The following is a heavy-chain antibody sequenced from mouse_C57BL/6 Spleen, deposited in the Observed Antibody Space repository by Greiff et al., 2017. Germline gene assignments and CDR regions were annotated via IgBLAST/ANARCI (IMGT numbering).Heavy chain of an antibody. V-gene: IGHV1-75*01. CDR3: ARDLPFPGDY. CDR2: IFPGCGST. CDR1: GYTFTDYY. Sequence: QVQLKESGPELVQPGASVQISCKASGYTFTDYYINWVKQRPGQGLEWIGWIFPGCGSTYYNEKFKGKATLTVDKSSSPAYMLLSSLTAEDSAVYFWARDLPFPGDYWGQGTTRTVSS. J-gene: IGHJ2*01.